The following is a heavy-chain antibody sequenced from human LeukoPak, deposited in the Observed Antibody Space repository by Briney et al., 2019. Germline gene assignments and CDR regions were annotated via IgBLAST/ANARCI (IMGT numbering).Heavy chain of an antibody. Sequence: SETLSHTCAVYGGSFSGYYWSWIRQPPGKGLEWIGEINHSGSTNYNPSLKSRVTISVDTSKNQFSLKLSSVTAADTAVYYCARGLGIAARRNWFDPWGQGTLVTVSS. CDR1: GGSFSGYY. CDR2: INHSGST. CDR3: ARGLGIAARRNWFDP. V-gene: IGHV4-34*01. D-gene: IGHD6-6*01. J-gene: IGHJ5*02.